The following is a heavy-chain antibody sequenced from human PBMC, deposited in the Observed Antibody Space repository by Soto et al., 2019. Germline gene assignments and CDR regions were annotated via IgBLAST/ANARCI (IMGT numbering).Heavy chain of an antibody. D-gene: IGHD7-27*01. Sequence: EVQLLESGGGSVQPGGSLRLSCAASGFTFITYDMTWVRQAPGKGLEWVSVSRGSDGSTYYADSVKGRFTNSRDNSKNTVYLQMNSLRADDTAIYYCVKGNWGDYWAXGXXVTVSS. J-gene: IGHJ4*01. CDR1: GFTFITYD. CDR3: VKGNWGDY. V-gene: IGHV3-23*01. CDR2: SRGSDGST.